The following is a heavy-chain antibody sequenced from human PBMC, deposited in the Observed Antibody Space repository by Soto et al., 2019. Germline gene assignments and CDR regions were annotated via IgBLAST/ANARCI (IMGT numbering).Heavy chain of an antibody. CDR3: ARSDIVVVPAAYPDAFDI. CDR2: ISAYNGNT. D-gene: IGHD2-2*01. V-gene: IGHV1-18*01. CDR1: GYTFTRYG. Sequence: GAAVKVSRKASGYTFTRYGISRGRRGPGQGREWVGWISAYNGNTNDAQTLQGRVTMTTDTSTSTAYMELRSLRSDDTAVYYCARSDIVVVPAAYPDAFDIWGQGTMVTVSS. J-gene: IGHJ3*02.